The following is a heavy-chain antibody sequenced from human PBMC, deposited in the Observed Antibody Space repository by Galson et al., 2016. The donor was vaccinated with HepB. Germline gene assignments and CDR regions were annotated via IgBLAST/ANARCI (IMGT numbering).Heavy chain of an antibody. D-gene: IGHD2-8*02. Sequence: SETLSLTCAVSGGSISSNYWWSWVRQSPGKGLEWIGKVHLDGRTHYNPSLPSRVTISMDKSDNQLSLNLNSVTAADTAVYYCARHILVSNTLGFDIWGQGTLVTVSS. CDR1: GGSISSNYW. CDR2: VHLDGRT. J-gene: IGHJ3*02. CDR3: ARHILVSNTLGFDI. V-gene: IGHV4-4*02.